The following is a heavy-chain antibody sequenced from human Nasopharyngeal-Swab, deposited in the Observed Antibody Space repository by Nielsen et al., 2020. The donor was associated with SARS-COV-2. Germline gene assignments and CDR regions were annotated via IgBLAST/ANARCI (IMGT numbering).Heavy chain of an antibody. D-gene: IGHD6-19*01. CDR3: AKGSSGWSYYYYGMDV. CDR1: GFTVSSNY. CDR2: ISGSGGST. J-gene: IGHJ6*02. Sequence: GESLKISCAASGFTVSSNYMSWVRQAPGKGLEWVSAISGSGGSTYYADSVKGRFTISRDNSKNTLYLQMNSLRAEDTAVYYCAKGSSGWSYYYYGMDVWGQGTTVTVSS. V-gene: IGHV3-23*01.